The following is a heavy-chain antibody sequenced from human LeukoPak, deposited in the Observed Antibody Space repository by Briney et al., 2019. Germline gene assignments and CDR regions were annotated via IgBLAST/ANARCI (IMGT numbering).Heavy chain of an antibody. CDR2: IYADGSS. CDR3: ARGYYYRT. CDR1: GGSVGSDNSY. J-gene: IGHJ4*02. D-gene: IGHD3-10*01. V-gene: IGHV4-61*02. Sequence: SETLSLTCTVSGGSVGSDNSYWNWIRQPAGKALEWIGRIYADGSSSYNPSLKSRVTILVDTSKNQFSLRLSSMTAADTAVYYCARGYYYRTWGLGTLVTVSS.